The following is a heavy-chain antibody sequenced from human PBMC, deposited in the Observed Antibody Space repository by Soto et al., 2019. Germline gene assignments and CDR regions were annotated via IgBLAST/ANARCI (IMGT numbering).Heavy chain of an antibody. CDR1: KYSFTRYW. D-gene: IGHD3-9*01. CDR2: IHPGDSDT. CDR3: ARGTAYNILTGSRSYGMDV. J-gene: IGHJ6*02. V-gene: IGHV5-51*01. Sequence: GESLKISCNASKYSFTRYWIGWVLQMPGKGLEWMGIIHPGDSDTRYSPSFQGQVTISADKSISTAYLQWSSLKASDTAMYYCARGTAYNILTGSRSYGMDVWGQGTTVTVSS.